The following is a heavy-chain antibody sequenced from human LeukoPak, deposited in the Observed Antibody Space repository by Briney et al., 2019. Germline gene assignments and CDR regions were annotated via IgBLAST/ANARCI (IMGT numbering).Heavy chain of an antibody. V-gene: IGHV4-39*01. CDR1: GGSISSSSYY. CDR3: ASHLWFGELNWFDP. Sequence: PSETLSLTCTVSGGSISSSSYYWGWIRQPPGKGLEWIGSIYYSGSTYYNPSLKSRVTISVDTSKNQFSLTLSSVTAADTAVYYCASHLWFGELNWFDPWGQGTLVTVSS. CDR2: IYYSGST. J-gene: IGHJ5*02. D-gene: IGHD3-10*01.